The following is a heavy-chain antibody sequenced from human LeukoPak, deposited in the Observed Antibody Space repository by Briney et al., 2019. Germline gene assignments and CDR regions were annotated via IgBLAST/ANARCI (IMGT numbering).Heavy chain of an antibody. CDR1: GFTFSCYA. CDR3: AKGTSASGSYRPFDY. Sequence: PGGSLRLSCTASGFTFSCYAMSWVRQAPGKGLEWVSAISDSGGMTSYADSVKGRFTISRDNSKSTLYLQMNSLRAEDTAVYYCAKGTSASGSYRPFDYWGQGTLVTVSS. CDR2: ISDSGGMT. V-gene: IGHV3-23*01. D-gene: IGHD3-10*01. J-gene: IGHJ4*02.